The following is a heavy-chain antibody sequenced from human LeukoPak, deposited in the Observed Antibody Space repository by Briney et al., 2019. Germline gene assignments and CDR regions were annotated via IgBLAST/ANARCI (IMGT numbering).Heavy chain of an antibody. CDR1: GFTVSRNY. V-gene: IGHV3-53*01. Sequence: PGGSLRLSCAASGFTVSRNYMSWVRQAPGKGLEWVSDIYSSDNTYYADSVKGRFTISRDNSKNTLYLQMNSLRAEDTAVYYCASLIAAADSNWFDPWGQGTLVTVSS. D-gene: IGHD6-13*01. J-gene: IGHJ5*02. CDR3: ASLIAAADSNWFDP. CDR2: IYSSDNT.